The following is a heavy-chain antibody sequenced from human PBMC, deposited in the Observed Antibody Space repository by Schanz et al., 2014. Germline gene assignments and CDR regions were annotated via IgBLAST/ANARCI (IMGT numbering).Heavy chain of an antibody. CDR2: IIPILGIA. Sequence: QVQLVQSGAEVKKPGSSVKVSCKASGGTFSTYTISWVRQAPGQGLEWMGRIIPILGIANYAQNFQGRVTITADKSTSTAYMELTSLRSEDTAVYYCARLDSSSWYPRYWGQGTLVTVSS. CDR1: GGTFSTYT. CDR3: ARLDSSSWYPRY. D-gene: IGHD6-13*01. J-gene: IGHJ4*02. V-gene: IGHV1-69*02.